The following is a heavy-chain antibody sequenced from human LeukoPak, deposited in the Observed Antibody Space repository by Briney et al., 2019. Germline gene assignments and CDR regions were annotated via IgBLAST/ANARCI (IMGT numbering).Heavy chain of an antibody. D-gene: IGHD1-26*01. CDR3: ARLAFSGSYRLLDY. CDR1: GGSISSYY. J-gene: IGHJ4*02. CDR2: IYTSGST. V-gene: IGHV4-4*09. Sequence: PSETLSLTCTVSGGSISSYYRSWIRQPPGKGLEWIGYIYTSGSTNYNPSLKSRVTISVDTSKNQFSLKLSSVTAADTAVYYCARLAFSGSYRLLDYWGQGTLVTVSS.